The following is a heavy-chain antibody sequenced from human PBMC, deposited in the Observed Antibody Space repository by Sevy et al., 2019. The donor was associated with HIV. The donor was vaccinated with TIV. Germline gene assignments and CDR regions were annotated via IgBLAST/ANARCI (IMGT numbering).Heavy chain of an antibody. J-gene: IGHJ6*02. V-gene: IGHV1-18*01. Sequence: ASVKVSCKASGYTFTSYGISWVRQAPGQGLEWMGWISAYNGNTNYAQKIQGRVTMTTDTSTSTAYMKLRSLRSDDTAVYYCARERGYHYYYGMDVWGQGTTVTVSS. CDR1: GYTFTSYG. CDR3: ARERGYHYYYGMDV. D-gene: IGHD2-2*01. CDR2: ISAYNGNT.